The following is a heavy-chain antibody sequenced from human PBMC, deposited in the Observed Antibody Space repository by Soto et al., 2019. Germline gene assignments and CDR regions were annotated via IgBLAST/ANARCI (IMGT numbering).Heavy chain of an antibody. CDR1: GYTFSTST. CDR3: AIANCGDDDY. J-gene: IGHJ4*02. CDR2: IKAYSGNT. D-gene: IGHD4-17*01. Sequence: HVELVQSGAEAKKPGTSVKVSCKASGYTFSTSTISWVRQAPGQGLEWLGWIKAYSGNTNYAPKLQGRVTMTTDTSTSTVCLELRSLTEDDMAMCFCAIANCGDDDYWGQGTLVTVSS. V-gene: IGHV1-18*03.